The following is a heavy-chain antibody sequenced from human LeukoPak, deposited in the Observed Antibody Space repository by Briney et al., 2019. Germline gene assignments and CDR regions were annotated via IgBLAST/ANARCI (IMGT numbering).Heavy chain of an antibody. CDR3: ARDYGQRWFDP. CDR1: GGSISSYY. CDR2: IYYGGST. V-gene: IGHV4-59*12. D-gene: IGHD3-10*01. Sequence: SETLSLACTVSGGSISSYYWSWIRQPPGKGLEWIGYIYYGGSTNYNPSLKSRVTISVDTSKNQFSLKLSSVTAADTAVYYCARDYGQRWFDPWGQGTLVTVSS. J-gene: IGHJ5*02.